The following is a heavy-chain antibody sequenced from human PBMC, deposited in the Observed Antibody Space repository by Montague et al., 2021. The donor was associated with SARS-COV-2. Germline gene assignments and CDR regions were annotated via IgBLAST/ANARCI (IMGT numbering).Heavy chain of an antibody. J-gene: IGHJ4*02. Sequence: SETLSLTCTVSGGSISIHYWSWIRQPPGGGLEWIGYIYNTGGKSSNPSLGSRVTISVDVSNNQFSLKLNSVTAADTAAYYCAGALPTSYHYEGGAYSQSFDFWGQGIMVTVSS. V-gene: IGHV4-59*11. CDR1: GGSISIHY. CDR2: IYNTGGK. D-gene: IGHD3-22*01. CDR3: AGALPTSYHYEGGAYSQSFDF.